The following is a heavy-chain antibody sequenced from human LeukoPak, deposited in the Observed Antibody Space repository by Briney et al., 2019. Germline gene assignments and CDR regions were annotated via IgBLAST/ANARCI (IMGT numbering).Heavy chain of an antibody. J-gene: IGHJ4*02. D-gene: IGHD6-19*01. CDR1: GFTFSSYW. CDR3: ARDQWGAVAPFDY. CDR2: IKQDGSEK. Sequence: GGPLRLSCAASGFTFSSYWMSWVRQAPGKGLEWVANIKQDGSEKYYVDSVKGRFTISRDNAKNSLYLQMNSLRAEDAAVYYCARDQWGAVAPFDYWGQGTLVTVSS. V-gene: IGHV3-7*03.